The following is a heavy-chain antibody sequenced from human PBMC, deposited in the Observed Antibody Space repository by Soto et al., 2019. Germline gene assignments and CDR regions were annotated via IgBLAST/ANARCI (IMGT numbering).Heavy chain of an antibody. Sequence: EVQLVESGGGLVQPGGSLRLSCAASGFTVSSNYMSWVRQAPGKGLEWVSVIYRSGSTYYADSVKGRFTISRDNSKNTLYLQMNSLKAEDTAVYYCARFLTTVWFGELPDLGCFDPWGQGTLVTVSS. CDR2: IYRSGST. V-gene: IGHV3-66*01. CDR3: ARFLTTVWFGELPDLGCFDP. J-gene: IGHJ5*02. D-gene: IGHD3-10*01. CDR1: GFTVSSNY.